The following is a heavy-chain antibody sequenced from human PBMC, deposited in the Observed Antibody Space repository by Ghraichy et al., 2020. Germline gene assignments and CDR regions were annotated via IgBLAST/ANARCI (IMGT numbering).Heavy chain of an antibody. CDR1: GFTFSSCG. V-gene: IGHV3-23*01. Sequence: GESLNISCAASGFTFSSCGMSWVRQAPGMGLEWVSGISGGGDSTYYADYVKGRFTISRDNSKNTLYLQVNSLRAEDTAVYYCVKLVRTTGLNYFDYWGQGTLVTVSS. CDR2: ISGGGDST. CDR3: VKLVRTTGLNYFDY. J-gene: IGHJ4*02. D-gene: IGHD1-26*01.